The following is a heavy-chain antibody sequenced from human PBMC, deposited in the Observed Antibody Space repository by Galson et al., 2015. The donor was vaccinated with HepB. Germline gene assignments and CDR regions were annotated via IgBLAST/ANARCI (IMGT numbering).Heavy chain of an antibody. CDR3: AGSSGWYEGIGMDV. J-gene: IGHJ4*02. CDR2: TYYRSKWYN. V-gene: IGHV6-1*01. CDR1: GDSVSSNSAA. D-gene: IGHD6-19*01. Sequence: CAISGDSVSSNSAAWNWIRQSPSRGLEWLGRTYYRSKWYNDYAVSVKSRITINPDTSKNQFSLQLNSVTPEDTAVYYCAGSSGWYEGIGMDVWGQGTLVTVSS.